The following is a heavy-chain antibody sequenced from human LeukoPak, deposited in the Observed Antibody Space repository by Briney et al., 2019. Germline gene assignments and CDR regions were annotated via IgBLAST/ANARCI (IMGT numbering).Heavy chain of an antibody. D-gene: IGHD3-22*01. J-gene: IGHJ5*02. CDR2: ISGSGGST. CDR3: AKVGVYGSSGYPGLNWFDP. V-gene: IGHV3-23*01. CDR1: GFTFSSYA. Sequence: GGSLRLSCAASGFTFSSYAMSWVRQAPGKGLEWVSAISGSGGSTYYADSVKGRFTISRDNSKNTLYLQMNSLRAEDTAVYYCAKVGVYGSSGYPGLNWFDPWGQGTLVTVSS.